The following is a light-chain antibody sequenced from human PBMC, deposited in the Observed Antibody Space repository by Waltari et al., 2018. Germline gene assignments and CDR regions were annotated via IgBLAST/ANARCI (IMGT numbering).Light chain of an antibody. J-gene: IGLJ2*01. V-gene: IGLV2-14*03. CDR1: SSDVGGYNY. Sequence: QSALTQPASVSGSPGQSITISCTGTSSDVGGYNYVSWYQQHPGKAPKLMIFGVSNRPSGVSNRFSGSKSGNTASLTISGLQAEDEADYYCSSYIGSSTLELFGGGTSLTVL. CDR3: SSYIGSSTLEL. CDR2: GVS.